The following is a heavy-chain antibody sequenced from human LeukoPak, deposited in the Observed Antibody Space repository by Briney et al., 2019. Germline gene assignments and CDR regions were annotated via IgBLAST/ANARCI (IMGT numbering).Heavy chain of an antibody. V-gene: IGHV3-74*03. J-gene: IGHJ3*02. D-gene: IGHD3-9*01. CDR3: ARDSDILASDAFDI. Sequence: PGGSLRLSCGASGFTFSSYWMHWVRRAPGKGLVWVSRIKSDGSTTTYADSVKGRFTISRDNSKNTLYLQMNTLRAEDTAVYYCARDSDILASDAFDIWGQGTMVTVSS. CDR1: GFTFSSYW. CDR2: IKSDGSTT.